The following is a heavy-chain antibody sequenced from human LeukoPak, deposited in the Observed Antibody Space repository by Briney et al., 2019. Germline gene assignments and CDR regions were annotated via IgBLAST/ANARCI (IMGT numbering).Heavy chain of an antibody. CDR2: IYYSGST. V-gene: IGHV4-39*01. CDR1: GGSISSSSYY. CDR3: ARGRYFDWLLLGWFDP. Sequence: SETLSLTCTVSGGSISSSSYYWGWIRQPPGKGLEWIGRIYYSGSTYYNPSLKSRGTISVDTSKNKFSLKLSSVTAADTAVYYCARGRYFDWLLLGWFDPWGQGTLVTVSS. J-gene: IGHJ5*02. D-gene: IGHD3-9*01.